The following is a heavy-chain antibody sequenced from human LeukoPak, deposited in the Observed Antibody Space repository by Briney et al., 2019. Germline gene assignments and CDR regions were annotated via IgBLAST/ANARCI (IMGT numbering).Heavy chain of an antibody. D-gene: IGHD3/OR15-3a*01. V-gene: IGHV4-30-4*01. CDR3: ARVRTSLPTFDY. J-gene: IGHJ4*02. CDR2: IYYSGST. CDR1: GGSISSGDYY. Sequence: PSETLSLTCTVSGGSISSGDYYWSWIRQPPGKGLEWIGYIYYSGSTYYNPSLKSRVIISVDTSKNQFSLKLSSVTAADTAVYYCARVRTSLPTFDYWGQGTLVTVSS.